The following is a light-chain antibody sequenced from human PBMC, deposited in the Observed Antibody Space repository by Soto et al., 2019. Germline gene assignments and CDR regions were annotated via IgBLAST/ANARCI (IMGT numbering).Light chain of an antibody. CDR2: GAS. Sequence: EIVMTQSPATLSVSPGERATLSCRASQSVSSNLAWYQQKPGQAPRLLIYGASTRATGIPARFSGSGSGTEFTLTISSLQSEDFAVYYCQQYNNWPPWPFGQGNKVEIK. CDR1: QSVSSN. CDR3: QQYNNWPPWP. J-gene: IGKJ1*01. V-gene: IGKV3-15*01.